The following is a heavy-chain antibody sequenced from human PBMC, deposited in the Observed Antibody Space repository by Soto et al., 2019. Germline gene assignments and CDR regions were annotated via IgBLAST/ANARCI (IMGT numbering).Heavy chain of an antibody. CDR2: ISSSGGST. D-gene: IGHD3-22*01. Sequence: EVQLLESGGGLVQPGGSLRLSCAASGFTFSSYAMSWVRQAPGKGRAWVSAISSSGGSTYYADSVKGRFTISRDNSKNTLYLQMNSLRAEDTAVYYCAKFSYASSGYLFDYWGQGTLVTVSS. V-gene: IGHV3-23*01. CDR3: AKFSYASSGYLFDY. CDR1: GFTFSSYA. J-gene: IGHJ4*02.